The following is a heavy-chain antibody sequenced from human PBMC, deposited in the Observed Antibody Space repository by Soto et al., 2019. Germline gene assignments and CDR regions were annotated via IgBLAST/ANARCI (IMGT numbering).Heavy chain of an antibody. CDR3: AKDSGSYPALMVDY. Sequence: GGSLRLSCAASGFTFSSYGMHWVRQAPGKGLEWVAVISYDGSNKYYADSVKGRFTISRDNSKNTLYLQMNSLRAEDTAVYYCAKDSGSYPALMVDYWGQGTLVTVSS. V-gene: IGHV3-30*18. J-gene: IGHJ4*02. CDR1: GFTFSSYG. D-gene: IGHD1-26*01. CDR2: ISYDGSNK.